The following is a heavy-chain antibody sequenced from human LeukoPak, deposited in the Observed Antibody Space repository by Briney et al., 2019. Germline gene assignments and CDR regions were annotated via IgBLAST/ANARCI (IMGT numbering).Heavy chain of an antibody. J-gene: IGHJ4*02. Sequence: GGSLRLSCAASGFTFSSYAMSWVRQAPGKGLEWVAVISYDGSNKYYADSVKGRFTISRDNSKNTLYLQMNSLGAEDTAVYYCARGGYSSGWYREVGPDYWGQGTLVTVSS. CDR1: GFTFSSYA. D-gene: IGHD6-19*01. V-gene: IGHV3-30*04. CDR3: ARGGYSSGWYREVGPDY. CDR2: ISYDGSNK.